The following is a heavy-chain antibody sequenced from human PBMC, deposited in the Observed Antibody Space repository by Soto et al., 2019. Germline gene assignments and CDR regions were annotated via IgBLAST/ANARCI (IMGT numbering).Heavy chain of an antibody. D-gene: IGHD3-16*01. CDR3: ARDVLGGYYGMDV. J-gene: IGHJ6*02. CDR2: INPSGGTT. CDR1: GYTFTTYY. V-gene: IGHV1-46*01. Sequence: ASVKVSCKASGYTFTTYYMHWVRQAPGQGLEWMGIINPSGGTTGFAQKFQGRVTMTRDTSTSTVYMELSSLRSEDTAVYYCARDVLGGYYGMDVWGQGTTVTSP.